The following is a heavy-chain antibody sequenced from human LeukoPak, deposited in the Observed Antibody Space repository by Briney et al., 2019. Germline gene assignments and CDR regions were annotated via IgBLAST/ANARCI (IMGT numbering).Heavy chain of an antibody. CDR3: AKAPVTSCRGAFCYPFDY. D-gene: IGHD2-15*01. V-gene: IGHV3-23*01. CDR1: GFTFSNYT. CDR2: MSSSDDGR. Sequence: PGGSLRLSCAASGFTFSNYTMSWVRQAPGKGLEWVSAMSSSDDGRYYAASVRGRFPISRDTSRSTLYLQMNSLRAEDAAVYYCAKAPVTSCRGAFCYPFDYWGQGTLVTVSS. J-gene: IGHJ4*02.